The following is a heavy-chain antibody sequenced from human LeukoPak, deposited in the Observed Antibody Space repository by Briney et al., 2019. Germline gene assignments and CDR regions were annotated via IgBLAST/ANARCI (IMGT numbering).Heavy chain of an antibody. D-gene: IGHD6-19*01. CDR1: GFTFTNDD. CDR3: ARGSSGWSLNTFDY. J-gene: IGHJ4*02. Sequence: ASVKVSCKASGFTFTNDDINWVRQATGQGLEWMGWMNPNSGNTGYAQRFQGRVTMTRNTSISTAYMELSSLRSEDTAVYYCARGSSGWSLNTFDYWGQGTLVTVSS. CDR2: MNPNSGNT. V-gene: IGHV1-8*01.